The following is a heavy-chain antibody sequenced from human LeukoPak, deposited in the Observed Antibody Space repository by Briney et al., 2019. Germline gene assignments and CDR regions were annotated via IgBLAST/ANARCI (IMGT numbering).Heavy chain of an antibody. D-gene: IGHD3-10*01. CDR1: GFVFNTES. CDR3: AREDYYGSGRKLYYYYGMDV. J-gene: IGHJ6*02. Sequence: PGGSLRLSCAASGFVFNTESMNWVRQAPGKGLEWVANIKQDGSEKYYVDSVKGRFTISRDNAKNSLYLQMNSLRAEDTAVYYCAREDYYGSGRKLYYYYGMDVWGQGTTVTVSS. V-gene: IGHV3-7*05. CDR2: IKQDGSEK.